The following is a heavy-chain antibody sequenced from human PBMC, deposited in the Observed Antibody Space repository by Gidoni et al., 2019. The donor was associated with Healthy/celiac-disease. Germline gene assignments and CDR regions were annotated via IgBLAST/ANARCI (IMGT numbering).Heavy chain of an antibody. J-gene: IGHJ6*02. Sequence: QVQLQESGPGLVKPSETLSLTCTVSGGSISSYYWSWIRQPPGKGLEWIGYIYYSGSTNYNPSLKSRVTISVDTSKNQFSLKLSSVTAADTAVYYCARGRCSSTSCYPGYYYGMDVWGQGTTVTVSS. D-gene: IGHD2-2*01. CDR3: ARGRCSSTSCYPGYYYGMDV. V-gene: IGHV4-59*01. CDR1: GGSISSYY. CDR2: IYYSGST.